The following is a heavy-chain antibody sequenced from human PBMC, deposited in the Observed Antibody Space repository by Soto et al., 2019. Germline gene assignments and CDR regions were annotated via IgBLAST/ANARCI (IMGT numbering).Heavy chain of an antibody. Sequence: QVQLVQSGAEVKKPGASVKVSCKASGYTFTSYGISWVRQAPGQGLEWMGWISAYNGNTNYAQKLQGRVTMTTDTSRSTGDMELRSLRSDDTAVYYCARDGPYCISTSCYYDPWGQGTLVTVSS. V-gene: IGHV1-18*01. CDR1: GYTFTSYG. D-gene: IGHD2-2*01. CDR3: ARDGPYCISTSCYYDP. CDR2: ISAYNGNT. J-gene: IGHJ5*02.